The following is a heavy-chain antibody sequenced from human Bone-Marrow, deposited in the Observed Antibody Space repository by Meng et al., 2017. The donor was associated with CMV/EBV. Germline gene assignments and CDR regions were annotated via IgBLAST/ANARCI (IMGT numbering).Heavy chain of an antibody. D-gene: IGHD1-26*01. CDR1: GFTFSSYA. CDR3: TTDRIVGATYYYYYGMAV. Sequence: GESLKISCAASGFTFSSYAMHWVRQAPGKGLEWVAVISYDGSSKYYADSVKGRFTISRDNSKNTLYLQMNSLKTEDTAVYYCTTDRIVGATYYYYYGMAVWGQGNTVTVSS. V-gene: IGHV3-30*04. J-gene: IGHJ6*02. CDR2: ISYDGSSK.